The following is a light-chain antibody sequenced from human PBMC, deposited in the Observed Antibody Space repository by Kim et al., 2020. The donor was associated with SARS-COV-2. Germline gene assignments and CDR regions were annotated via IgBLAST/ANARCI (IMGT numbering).Light chain of an antibody. J-gene: IGLJ3*02. Sequence: QAGLTQPPSVSKGLRQTATLTCTGNSNNVGNQGVAWLQQHQGHPPKPLSFRNNNRPSGISERLSASGSGNTASLTITGLQPEDEADYYCSAWDSSLSAWVFGGGTQMTVL. CDR1: SNNVGNQG. V-gene: IGLV10-54*01. CDR3: SAWDSSLSAWV. CDR2: RNN.